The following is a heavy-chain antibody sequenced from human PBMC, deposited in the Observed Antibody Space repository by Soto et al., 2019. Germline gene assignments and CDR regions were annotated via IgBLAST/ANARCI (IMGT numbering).Heavy chain of an antibody. CDR2: IIPIFGTA. V-gene: IGHV1-69*06. D-gene: IGHD6-19*01. CDR1: GGTFSSYA. Sequence: QVQLVQSGAEVKKPGSSVKVSCKASGGTFSSYAISWVRQAPGQGLEWMGGIIPIFGTANYAQKFQGRVTITADKSTSTAYMELSSLRSEDTAVYYCAREGVYSSGWATITPYCGMDVWGQGTTVTVSS. J-gene: IGHJ6*02. CDR3: AREGVYSSGWATITPYCGMDV.